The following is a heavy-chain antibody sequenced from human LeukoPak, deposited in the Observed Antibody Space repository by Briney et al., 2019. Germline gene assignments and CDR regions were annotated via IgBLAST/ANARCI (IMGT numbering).Heavy chain of an antibody. CDR1: GYSFTSYW. Sequence: GESLKISCKGSGYSFTSYWIGWVRQMPGKGLEWMGIIYPGDSDTRYSPSFQGQVTISADKPISTAYLQWSSLKASDTAMYYCARSGYSSGWYVAFDIWGQGTMVTVSS. V-gene: IGHV5-51*04. CDR2: IYPGDSDT. J-gene: IGHJ3*02. D-gene: IGHD6-19*01. CDR3: ARSGYSSGWYVAFDI.